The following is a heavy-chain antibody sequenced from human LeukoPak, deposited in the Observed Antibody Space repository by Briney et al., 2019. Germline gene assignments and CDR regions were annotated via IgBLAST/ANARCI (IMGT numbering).Heavy chain of an antibody. Sequence: SGGSLRLSCAASGFTFSSYWMHWVRQAPGKGLVWVSRINSDGCGTTYADSVKGRFTISRDNAKNTLYLQMNSLRAEDTAVYYCARTAYDSSAYYDYWGQGILVTVSS. V-gene: IGHV3-74*01. CDR2: INSDGCGT. D-gene: IGHD3-22*01. CDR3: ARTAYDSSAYYDY. CDR1: GFTFSSYW. J-gene: IGHJ4*02.